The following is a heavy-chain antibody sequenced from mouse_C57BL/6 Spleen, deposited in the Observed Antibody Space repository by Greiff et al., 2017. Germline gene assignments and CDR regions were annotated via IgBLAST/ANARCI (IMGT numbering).Heavy chain of an antibody. CDR1: GYTFTDYN. J-gene: IGHJ3*01. V-gene: IGHV1-22*01. D-gene: IGHD2-1*01. CDR3: APIYYGQAWFAY. Sequence: EVQLQQSGPELVKPGASVKMSCKASGYTFTDYNMHWVKQSHGKSLEWIGYINPNNGGTSYNQKFKGKATLTVNKSSSTAYMELRSLTSEDSAVYYCAPIYYGQAWFAYWGQGTLVTVSA. CDR2: INPNNGGT.